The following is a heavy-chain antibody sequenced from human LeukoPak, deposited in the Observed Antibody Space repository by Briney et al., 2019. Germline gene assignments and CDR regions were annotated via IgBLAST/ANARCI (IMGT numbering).Heavy chain of an antibody. J-gene: IGHJ6*03. Sequence: GASVKVSCKASGYTFTSYYMHWVRQAPGQGLEWMGIINPSGGSTSYAQKFQGRVTMTRGMSTSTVYMELSSLRSDDTAIYYCGLSGNYYYYYMDVWGKGTTVTISS. D-gene: IGHD6-25*01. CDR1: GYTFTSYY. CDR3: GLSGNYYYYYMDV. V-gene: IGHV1-46*01. CDR2: INPSGGST.